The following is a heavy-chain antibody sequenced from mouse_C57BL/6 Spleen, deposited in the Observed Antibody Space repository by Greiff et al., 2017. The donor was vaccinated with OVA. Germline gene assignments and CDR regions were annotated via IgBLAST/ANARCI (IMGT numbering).Heavy chain of an antibody. CDR3: ARSGRLPDYAMDY. CDR1: GYTFTSYW. D-gene: IGHD2-2*01. J-gene: IGHJ4*01. Sequence: QVQLQQSGAELVKPGASVKMSCKASGYTFTSYWITWVKQRPGQGLAWIGDIYPGSGSTNYNEKFKSKATLTVDTSSSTAYMQLSSLTSEDSAVYYCARSGRLPDYAMDYWGQGTSVTVSS. V-gene: IGHV1-55*01. CDR2: IYPGSGST.